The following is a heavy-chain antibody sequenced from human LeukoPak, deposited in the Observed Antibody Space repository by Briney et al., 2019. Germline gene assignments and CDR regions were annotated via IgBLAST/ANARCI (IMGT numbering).Heavy chain of an antibody. V-gene: IGHV3-7*04. D-gene: IGHD6-19*01. CDR2: IKQDGSEM. CDR1: EFTISRYW. J-gene: IGHJ5*01. CDR3: AREQVAVPGGDS. Sequence: AGGSLRLSCAASEFTISRYWMSWVRQAPGKGRKWVANIKQDGSEMYYVDSVKGRFTISRDNAKNSLYLQMNSLRAEDTAVYFYAREQVAVPGGDSWGQGTLVTVSS.